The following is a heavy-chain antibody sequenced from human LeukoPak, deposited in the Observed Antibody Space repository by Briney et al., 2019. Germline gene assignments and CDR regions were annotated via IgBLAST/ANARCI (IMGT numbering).Heavy chain of an antibody. V-gene: IGHV4-61*02. CDR2: IYTSGST. CDR3: ARGGLWSVTPSPFDY. D-gene: IGHD4-23*01. J-gene: IGHJ4*02. CDR1: GGSISSGSYY. Sequence: SETLSLTCTVSGGSISSGSYYWSWIRQPAGKGLEWIGRIYTSGSTNYNPSLKSRVTISVDTSKNQFSLKLSSVTAADTAVYYCARGGLWSVTPSPFDYWGQGTLVTVSS.